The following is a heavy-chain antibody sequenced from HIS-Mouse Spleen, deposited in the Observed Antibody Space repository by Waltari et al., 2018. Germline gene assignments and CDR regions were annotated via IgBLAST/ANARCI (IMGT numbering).Heavy chain of an antibody. D-gene: IGHD6-19*01. V-gene: IGHV3-30*18. CDR2: ISYDGSNK. CDR1: GFTFGSYG. CDR3: AKASSGWLDY. Sequence: QVQLVESGGGVVQPGRYLRLSCAASGFTFGSYGRHWVRQAPGKGLEWVAVISYDGSNKYYADSVKGRFTISRDNSKNTLYLQMNSLRAEDTAVYYCAKASSGWLDYWGQGTLVTVSS. J-gene: IGHJ4*02.